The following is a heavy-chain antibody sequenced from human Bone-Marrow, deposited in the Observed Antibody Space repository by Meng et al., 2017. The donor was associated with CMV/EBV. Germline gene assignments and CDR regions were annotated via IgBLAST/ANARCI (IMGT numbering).Heavy chain of an antibody. CDR3: ARGSPMVYYFDY. V-gene: IGHV4-31*03. D-gene: IGHD3-10*01. CDR2: IYYSGST. J-gene: IGHJ4*02. CDR1: GGSISGGGYY. Sequence: CTVSGGSISGGGYYWSWIRQHPGKGLEWIGYIYYSGSTYYNPSLKSRVTISVDTSKNQFSLKLSSVTAADTAVYYCARGSPMVYYFDYWGQGTLVTVSS.